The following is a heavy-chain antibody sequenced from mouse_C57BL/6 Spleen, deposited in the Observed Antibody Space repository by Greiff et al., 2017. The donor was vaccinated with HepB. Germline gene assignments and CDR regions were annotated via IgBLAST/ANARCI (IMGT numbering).Heavy chain of an antibody. CDR1: GYAFSSSW. D-gene: IGHD2-5*01. V-gene: IGHV1-82*01. CDR3: ARGRYYSNYGLAMDY. J-gene: IGHJ4*01. CDR2: IYPGDGDT. Sequence: QVQLQQSGPELVKPGASVKISCKASGYAFSSSWMNWVKQRPGKGLEWIGRIYPGDGDTKYNGKFKGKATLTADKSSSTAYMQLSSLTSEDSAVYFCARGRYYSNYGLAMDYWGQGTSVTVSS.